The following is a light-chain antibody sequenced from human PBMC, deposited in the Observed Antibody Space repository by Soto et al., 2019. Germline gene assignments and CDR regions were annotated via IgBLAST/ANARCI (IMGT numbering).Light chain of an antibody. CDR1: QSVSAGH. V-gene: IGKV3-20*01. CDR2: GAS. CDR3: QQYGSSPLT. J-gene: IGKJ4*01. Sequence: EIVLTQSPGTLSLSPGERATLSCRASQSVSAGHLAWYQQKPGQAPRLLTYGASSRATGIPDRFSGSGSGTDFTLTISRLEPEDFAVYFCQQYGSSPLTFGGGTKVDIK.